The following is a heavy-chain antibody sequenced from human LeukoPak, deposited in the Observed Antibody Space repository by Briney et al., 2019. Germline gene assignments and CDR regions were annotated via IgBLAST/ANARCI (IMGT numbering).Heavy chain of an antibody. CDR1: GGSISSGSYY. Sequence: SQTLYLTCTVSGGSISSGSYYWSWIRQPAGKGLEWIGRIYTSGSTNYNPSLKSRVTISVDTSKNQFSLKLSSVTAADTAVYYCARARGGGSYRGYYFDYWGQGTLVTVSS. CDR3: ARARGGGSYRGYYFDY. V-gene: IGHV4-61*02. D-gene: IGHD1-26*01. CDR2: IYTSGST. J-gene: IGHJ4*02.